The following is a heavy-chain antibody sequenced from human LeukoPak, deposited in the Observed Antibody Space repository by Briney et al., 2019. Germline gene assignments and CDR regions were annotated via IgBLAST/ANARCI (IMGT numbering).Heavy chain of an antibody. CDR2: ISSSSSYI. Sequence: GGSLRLSCAASGFTFSSYWMHWVRQAPGKGLEWVSSISSSSSYIYYADSVKGRFTISRDNAKNSLYLQMNSLRAEDTAVYYCASTVRDRYYYYYMDVWGKGTTVTISS. CDR1: GFTFSSYW. CDR3: ASTVRDRYYYYYMDV. J-gene: IGHJ6*03. D-gene: IGHD3-10*01. V-gene: IGHV3-21*01.